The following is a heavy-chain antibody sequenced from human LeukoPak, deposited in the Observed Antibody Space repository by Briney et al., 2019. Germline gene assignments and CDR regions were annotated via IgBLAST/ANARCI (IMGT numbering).Heavy chain of an antibody. Sequence: PGGSLRLSCAASGFTFSSYSMNWVRQAPGKGLEWVSSISSSSSYIYYADSVKGRFTISRDNAKNSLYLQMNSLRAEDTALYYCARDITYYYGSGSYYKNIYYYYYYMDVWGKGTTVTVSS. J-gene: IGHJ6*03. CDR2: ISSSSSYI. CDR3: ARDITYYYGSGSYYKNIYYYYYYMDV. V-gene: IGHV3-21*04. D-gene: IGHD3-10*01. CDR1: GFTFSSYS.